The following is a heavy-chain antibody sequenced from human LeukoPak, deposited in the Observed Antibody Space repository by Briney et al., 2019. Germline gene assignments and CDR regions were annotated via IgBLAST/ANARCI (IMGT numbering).Heavy chain of an antibody. CDR3: ARVGRVSIYPSYMDV. CDR2: ISDDGRDT. D-gene: IGHD6-6*01. Sequence: PGGSPRLSCEASGFTFSTFPMHWVRQTPDKRLEWVAVISDDGRDTYYADSVKGRFTISRDNSKNTLYLQMNSLSPEDTAVVYSARVGRVSIYPSYMDVWGKGTTVTVSS. J-gene: IGHJ6*03. CDR1: GFTFSTFP. V-gene: IGHV3-30*04.